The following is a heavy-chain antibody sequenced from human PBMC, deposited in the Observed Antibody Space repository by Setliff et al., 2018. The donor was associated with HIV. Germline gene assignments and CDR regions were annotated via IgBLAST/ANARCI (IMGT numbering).Heavy chain of an antibody. CDR1: GFTFSGYS. D-gene: IGHD6-19*01. V-gene: IGHV3-21*06. J-gene: IGHJ4*02. CDR2: ITTSSSYM. Sequence: TGGSLRLSCAASGFTFSGYSMNWVRQAPGKGLEWVSSITTSSSYMYYTDSVKGRFTISRDNAKNSLYLQMNSLRVEETAVYYCAVGPRWLPTYFHYWGQGTLVTVSS. CDR3: AVGPRWLPTYFHY.